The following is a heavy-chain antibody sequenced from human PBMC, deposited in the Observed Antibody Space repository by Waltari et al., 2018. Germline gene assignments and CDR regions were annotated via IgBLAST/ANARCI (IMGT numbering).Heavy chain of an antibody. CDR2: IGTAGDT. Sequence: EVQLVESGGGLVLPGGSLRLSSAASGFPFSRHDMPWVPQATGKGLEWVSAIGTAGDTYYPGSVKGRFTISRENAKNSLYLQMNSLRAGDTAVYYCARALSYYGMDVWGQGTTVTVSS. J-gene: IGHJ6*02. CDR3: ARALSYYGMDV. CDR1: GFPFSRHD. V-gene: IGHV3-13*01.